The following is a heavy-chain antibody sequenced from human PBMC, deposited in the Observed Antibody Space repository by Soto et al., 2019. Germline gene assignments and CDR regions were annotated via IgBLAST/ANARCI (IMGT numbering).Heavy chain of an antibody. CDR3: AKQAGDYDFWSPIEN. CDR2: ISYDGSNK. J-gene: IGHJ4*02. V-gene: IGHV3-30*18. CDR1: GFTFSSYG. Sequence: QVQLVESGGGVVQPGRSLRLSCAASGFTFSSYGMHWVRQAPCKGLEWVAVISYDGSNKYYADSVKGRFTISRDNSKNTLYLQMNSLRAEDTAVYYCAKQAGDYDFWSPIENWGQGTLVTVSS. D-gene: IGHD3-3*01.